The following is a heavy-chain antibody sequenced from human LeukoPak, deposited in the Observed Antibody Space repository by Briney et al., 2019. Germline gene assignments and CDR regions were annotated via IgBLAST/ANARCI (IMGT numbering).Heavy chain of an antibody. CDR3: AGGGYSYGFDY. V-gene: IGHV3-30*03. J-gene: IGHJ4*02. Sequence: GGSLRLSCAASGFTFSSYGMHWVRQAPGKGLEWVAVISYDGSNKYYADSVKGRFTISRDNSKNTLYLQMNSLRAEDTAVYYCAGGGYSYGFDYWAREPWSPSPQ. CDR1: GFTFSSYG. D-gene: IGHD5-18*01. CDR2: ISYDGSNK.